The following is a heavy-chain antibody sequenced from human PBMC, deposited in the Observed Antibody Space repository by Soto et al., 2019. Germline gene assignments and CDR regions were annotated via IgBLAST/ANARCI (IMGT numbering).Heavy chain of an antibody. V-gene: IGHV3-48*03. CDR1: GFKFSSYE. D-gene: IGHD3-16*01. CDR2: ILHSGDII. Sequence: EVQLDESGGGLVQPGGSLRLACAGSGFKFSSYEMNWVRQAPGKGLEWLSFILHSGDIIYYADSVKGRFTISRDNAKNLLYLHMNTLRVDDTAIYYCATRLSVSYGPLFDQWGQGPLVTGSS. CDR3: ATRLSVSYGPLFDQ. J-gene: IGHJ4*02.